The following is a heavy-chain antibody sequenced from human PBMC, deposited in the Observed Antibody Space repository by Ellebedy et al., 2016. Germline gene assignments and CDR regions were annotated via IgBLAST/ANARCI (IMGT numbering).Heavy chain of an antibody. J-gene: IGHJ4*02. CDR2: IFPGDSDI. V-gene: IGHV5-51*01. CDR3: ARLSNGYGDDY. CDR1: GYSFNDYW. Sequence: GESLKISXKGSGYSFNDYWIGWVRQMSGKGLEWMGIIFPGDSDIRYSSSSQGQVTISADNSLNTVYLQWSRLKASDTAMYYCARLSNGYGDDYWGQGTLVTVS. D-gene: IGHD3-22*01.